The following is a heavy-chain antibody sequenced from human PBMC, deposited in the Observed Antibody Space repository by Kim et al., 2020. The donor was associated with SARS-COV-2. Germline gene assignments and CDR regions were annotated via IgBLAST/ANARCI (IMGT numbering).Heavy chain of an antibody. Sequence: GGSLRLSCAASGFTFSSYSMNWVRQAPGKGLEWVSSISSSSSYIYYADSVKGRFTISRDNAKNSLYLQMNSLRAEDTAVYYCARDGYPLGGTTVKKMATISYYYGMDVWGQGTTVTVSS. J-gene: IGHJ6*02. CDR3: ARDGYPLGGTTVKKMATISYYYGMDV. CDR2: ISSSSSYI. D-gene: IGHD5-12*01. V-gene: IGHV3-21*01. CDR1: GFTFSSYS.